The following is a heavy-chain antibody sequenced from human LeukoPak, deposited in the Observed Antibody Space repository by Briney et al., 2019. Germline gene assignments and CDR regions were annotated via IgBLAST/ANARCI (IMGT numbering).Heavy chain of an antibody. D-gene: IGHD6-13*01. V-gene: IGHV4-4*02. Sequence: SGTLSLTCTVSGGSIDSPNWWSCVRQPPGKGLEWIGEILHSVSTKYNPSLKSRVTISVDKSKNQLSLKMSSVTAADTAVYYCARAGGSSSSWGYYFDYWGQGTLVTVSS. J-gene: IGHJ4*02. CDR3: ARAGGSSSSWGYYFDY. CDR1: GGSIDSPNW. CDR2: ILHSVST.